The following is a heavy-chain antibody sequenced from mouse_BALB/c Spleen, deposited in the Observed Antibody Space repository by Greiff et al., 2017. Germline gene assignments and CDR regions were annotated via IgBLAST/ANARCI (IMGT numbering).Heavy chain of an antibody. J-gene: IGHJ3*01. D-gene: IGHD1-1*01. CDR3: ARNYYGTWFAY. V-gene: IGHV1-84*02. Sequence: QVQLKESGPELVKPGASVKISCKASGYTFTDYYINWVKQKPGQGLEWIGWIYPGSGNTKYNEKFKGKATLTVDTSSSTAYMQLSSLTSEDTAVYFCARNYYGTWFAYWGQGTLVTVSA. CDR2: IYPGSGNT. CDR1: GYTFTDYY.